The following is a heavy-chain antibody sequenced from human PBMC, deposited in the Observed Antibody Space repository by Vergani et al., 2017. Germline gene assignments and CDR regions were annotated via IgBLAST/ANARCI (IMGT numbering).Heavy chain of an antibody. Sequence: QVQLVQSGAEVKKPGASVKVSCKASGYTFTGYYMHWVRQAPGQGLEWMGWINPNSGGTNYAQKFQGRVTMTRDTSISTAYMELSRLRSDDTAVYYCARPSAGFWGSYPGAFDIWGQGTMVTVSS. CDR2: INPNSGGT. J-gene: IGHJ3*02. V-gene: IGHV1-2*02. CDR3: ARPSAGFWGSYPGAFDI. D-gene: IGHD3-16*02. CDR1: GYTFTGYY.